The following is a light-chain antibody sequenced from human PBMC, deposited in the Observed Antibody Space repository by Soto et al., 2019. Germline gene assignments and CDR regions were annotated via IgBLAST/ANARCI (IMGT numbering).Light chain of an antibody. CDR2: GAS. Sequence: EIGLPQSPGTLSLSPGERATLSCRASQSVSSNYLSWYQQRPGQAPRLLIYGASNRATDIPDRFSGSGSGTEFTLTISRVEPEDFAVYYCQHYGTSPRTFGQGTNVEIK. CDR3: QHYGTSPRT. V-gene: IGKV3-20*01. J-gene: IGKJ1*01. CDR1: QSVSSNY.